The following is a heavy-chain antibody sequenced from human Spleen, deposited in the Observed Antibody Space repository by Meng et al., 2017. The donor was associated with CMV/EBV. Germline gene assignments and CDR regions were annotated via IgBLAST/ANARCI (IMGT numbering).Heavy chain of an antibody. CDR3: ARDRATRAYYFDY. J-gene: IGHJ4*02. Sequence: CEASGYPFTNYGISWVRQAPGQGLEWMGWISAYNNNINYAQNLQGRVTMTTDTSTNTAYMELRGLRSDDTAVYYCARDRATRAYYFDYWGQGTLVTVSS. V-gene: IGHV1-18*01. CDR2: ISAYNNNI. CDR1: GYPFTNYG. D-gene: IGHD2-15*01.